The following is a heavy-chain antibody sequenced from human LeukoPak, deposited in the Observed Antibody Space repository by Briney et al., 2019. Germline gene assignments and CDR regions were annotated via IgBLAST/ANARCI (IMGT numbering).Heavy chain of an antibody. CDR1: GGSISSHY. D-gene: IGHD2-2*01. CDR3: AREIVVLPATTYYYYYYMDV. Sequence: SETLSLTCTVSGGSISSHYWTWIRQPAGKGLQWIGRIFSSVSTNYNPSLNSRVTMSVDTSKNQFSLKLSSVTAADTAMYYCAREIVVLPATTYYYYYYMDVWGKGTTVTVSS. CDR2: IFSSVST. J-gene: IGHJ6*03. V-gene: IGHV4-4*07.